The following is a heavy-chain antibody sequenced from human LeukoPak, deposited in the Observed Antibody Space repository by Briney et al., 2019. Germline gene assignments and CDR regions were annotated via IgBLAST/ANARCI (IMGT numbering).Heavy chain of an antibody. V-gene: IGHV1-69*13. CDR2: IIPIFGTA. D-gene: IGHD3-16*02. CDR3: ARDPSNTSGRYTYFDY. CDR1: GGTFSSYA. Sequence: SVKVSCKASGGTFSSYAISWVRQAPGQGLEWMGGIIPIFGTANYAQKFQGRVTITADESTSTAYMELSSLRSEDTAVYYCARDPSNTSGRYTYFDYWGQGTLVTVSS. J-gene: IGHJ4*02.